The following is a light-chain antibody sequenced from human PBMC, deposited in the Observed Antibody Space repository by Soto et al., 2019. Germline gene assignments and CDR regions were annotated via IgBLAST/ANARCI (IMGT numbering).Light chain of an antibody. J-gene: IGKJ2*01. CDR1: QGISSY. V-gene: IGKV1-9*01. Sequence: IQLTQSPSSLSASVGDRVTITCRASQGISSYFAWYQQKPGKAPKLLIYAASTMQSGVPSSFSGSGSGTDVTLTISSLQPEDCATYYCQQLNSYPYTFGQGTKLESK. CDR3: QQLNSYPYT. CDR2: AAS.